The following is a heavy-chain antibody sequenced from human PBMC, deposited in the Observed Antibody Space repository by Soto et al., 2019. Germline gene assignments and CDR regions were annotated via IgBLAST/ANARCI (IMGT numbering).Heavy chain of an antibody. D-gene: IGHD4-17*01. CDR1: GFTFSSYG. CDR2: ISYDGSNK. CDR3: AKSKKRWQTTVTYIFDY. V-gene: IGHV3-30*18. J-gene: IGHJ4*02. Sequence: PGGSLRLSCAAAGFTFSSYGMHWVRQAPGKGLEWVAVISYDGSNKYYADSVKGRFTISRDNSKNTLYLQMNSLRAEDTAVYYCAKSKKRWQTTVTYIFDYWGQGTLVTVSS.